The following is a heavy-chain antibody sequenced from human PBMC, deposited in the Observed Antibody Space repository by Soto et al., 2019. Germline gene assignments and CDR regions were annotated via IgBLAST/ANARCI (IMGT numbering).Heavy chain of an antibody. CDR2: ISPYNGNT. J-gene: IGHJ4*02. CDR3: ARDVSSGSYPNYFDS. CDR1: GYSFTKYG. V-gene: IGHV1-18*01. Sequence: VQLVQSGTEVKMPGASVKVSCQASGYSFTKYGLSWVRQAPGQGLEWMGWISPYNGNTRYTQNLQGRVTVTTDTSTSTAYMELRSLRSDDTAVYYCARDVSSGSYPNYFDSWGQGTLVTVSS. D-gene: IGHD3-22*01.